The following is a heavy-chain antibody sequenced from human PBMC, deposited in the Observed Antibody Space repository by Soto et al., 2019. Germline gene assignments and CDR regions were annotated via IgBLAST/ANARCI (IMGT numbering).Heavy chain of an antibody. CDR2: IYYSGST. J-gene: IGHJ4*02. V-gene: IGHV4-39*01. D-gene: IGHD3-3*01. CDR3: ARLLTIFGVVRNAEFDY. Sequence: SETLSLTCTVSGGSISSSSYYWGWIRQPPGKGLEWIGSIYYSGSTYYNPSLKSRVTISVDTSKNQFSLKLSSVTAADTAVCYCARLLTIFGVVRNAEFDYWGQGTLVTVSS. CDR1: GGSISSSSYY.